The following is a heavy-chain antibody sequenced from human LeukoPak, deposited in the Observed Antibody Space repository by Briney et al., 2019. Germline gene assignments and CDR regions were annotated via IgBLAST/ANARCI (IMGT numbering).Heavy chain of an antibody. CDR1: GFTVSGNY. J-gene: IGHJ2*01. CDR2: LYGDGST. Sequence: GGSLTLSCAASGFTVSGNYMIWVRQAPEKGLEWVSVLYGDGSTNLADSVRGRFTMSRDTSENPVHLQMSSLRVEDTAVYYCAASSVGPSRNWYFDRWGRGTQVTVSS. D-gene: IGHD1-26*01. V-gene: IGHV3-66*01. CDR3: AASSVGPSRNWYFDR.